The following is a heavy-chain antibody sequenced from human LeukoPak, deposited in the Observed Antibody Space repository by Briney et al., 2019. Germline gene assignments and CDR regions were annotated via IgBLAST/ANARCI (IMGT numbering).Heavy chain of an antibody. CDR2: ISYDGSNK. D-gene: IGHD2-15*01. Sequence: GGSLRLSCAASGFTFDDYAMHWVRQAPGKGLEWVAVISYDGSNKYYADSVKGRFTISRDNSKNTLYLQMNSLRAEDTAVYYCAKAGDLVVAVPVDYWGQGTLVTVSS. CDR1: GFTFDDYA. V-gene: IGHV3-30*18. J-gene: IGHJ4*02. CDR3: AKAGDLVVAVPVDY.